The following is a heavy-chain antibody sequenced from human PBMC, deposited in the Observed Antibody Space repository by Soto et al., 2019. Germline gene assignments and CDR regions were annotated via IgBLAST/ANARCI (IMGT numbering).Heavy chain of an antibody. Sequence: SETLSLTCTVSGGSISSGGYYWSWIRPHPGKGLEWIGYIYYSGSTYYNPSLKSRVTISVDTSKNQFSLKLSSVTAADTAVYYCARDQDYYDSSGSGYAFDIWGQGTMVTVSS. CDR3: ARDQDYYDSSGSGYAFDI. V-gene: IGHV4-31*03. D-gene: IGHD3-22*01. CDR2: IYYSGST. J-gene: IGHJ3*02. CDR1: GGSISSGGYY.